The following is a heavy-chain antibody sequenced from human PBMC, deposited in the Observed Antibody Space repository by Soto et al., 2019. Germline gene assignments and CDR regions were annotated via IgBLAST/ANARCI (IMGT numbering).Heavy chain of an antibody. D-gene: IGHD3-3*01. V-gene: IGHV4-59*01. CDR2: IYYSGST. J-gene: IGHJ6*02. Sequence: SETLSLTCTVSGGSISRYYWSWIRQPPGKGLEWIGYIYYSGSTNYNPSLKSRVTISVDTSKNQFSLKLSSVTAADTAVYYCARDRAYYDFWSGYSTYYYYGMDVWGQGTTVTVSS. CDR3: ARDRAYYDFWSGYSTYYYYGMDV. CDR1: GGSISRYY.